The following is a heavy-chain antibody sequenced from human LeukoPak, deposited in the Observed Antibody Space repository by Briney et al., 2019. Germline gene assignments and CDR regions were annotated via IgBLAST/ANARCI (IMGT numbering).Heavy chain of an antibody. CDR2: INEDATTI. J-gene: IGHJ4*02. CDR1: GFAFSAYW. V-gene: IGHV3-74*01. D-gene: IGHD3-16*01. Sequence: PGGSLRLSCAASGFAFSAYWMQWVRQAPGKGLEWVSRINEDATTITYADSVKGRFIISRDNSKKSLYLQMNNLRAEDTAVYYCVRDLILVWTPGDDFDFWGQGTLVIVSS. CDR3: VRDLILVWTPGDDFDF.